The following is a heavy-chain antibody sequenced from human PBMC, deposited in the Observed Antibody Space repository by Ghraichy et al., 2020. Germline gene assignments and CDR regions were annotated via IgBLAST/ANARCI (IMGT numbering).Heavy chain of an antibody. CDR1: GFTFSRYG. CDR3: ANDQSGGYYYGMDV. J-gene: IGHJ6*02. D-gene: IGHD1-26*01. V-gene: IGHV3-30*18. Sequence: GGSLRLSCAASGFTFSRYGIHWVRQAPGKGLEWVALISYDGTNKYFADSVKGRFTISRDNSKNTLYLQMNSLRAEDTAVYSCANDQSGGYYYGMDVWGQGTTVTVSS. CDR2: ISYDGTNK.